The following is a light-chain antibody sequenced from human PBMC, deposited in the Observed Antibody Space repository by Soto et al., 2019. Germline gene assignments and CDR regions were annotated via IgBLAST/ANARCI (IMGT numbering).Light chain of an antibody. CDR2: GAS. J-gene: IGKJ1*01. CDR3: QQYGSSQT. Sequence: EIVMTQSPATLSVSPGERATLSCRASQSVSSNLAWYQQKPGQAPRLLIYGASNRATGIPARFSGSGSGTDFTLTISSLEPEDFAVYYCQQYGSSQTFGQGTKVDIK. V-gene: IGKV3D-15*01. CDR1: QSVSSN.